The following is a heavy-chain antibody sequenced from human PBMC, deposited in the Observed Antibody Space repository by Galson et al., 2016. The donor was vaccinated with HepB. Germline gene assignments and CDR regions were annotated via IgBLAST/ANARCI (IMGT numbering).Heavy chain of an antibody. Sequence: SETLSLTCTVSGGSVTSGCSYWTWIRQPPGKGLEWIGYISGCSYYTGSTNYNPPLKSRVTISLDKSKNQFSRGLTSVTAADTAVYYCARENEGPIDYWGQGSLVIVSS. CDR3: ARENEGPIDY. CDR1: GGSVTSGCSY. CDR2: ISGCSYYTGST. D-gene: IGHD1-1*01. J-gene: IGHJ4*02. V-gene: IGHV4-61*01.